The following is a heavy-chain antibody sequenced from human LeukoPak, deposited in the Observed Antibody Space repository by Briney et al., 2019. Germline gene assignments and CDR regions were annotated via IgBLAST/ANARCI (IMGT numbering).Heavy chain of an antibody. V-gene: IGHV3-23*01. CDR3: AKDVPPWEPADYFDY. CDR2: ISASGVNT. J-gene: IGHJ4*02. D-gene: IGHD1-26*01. CDR1: GFTFSSYA. Sequence: GGSLRLSCAASGFTFSSYAVSWVRQALGKGLEWVSSISASGVNTFYADSVQGRFTISRDNSKSTLYLQMNSLRDEDTAVYYCAKDVPPWEPADYFDYWGQGTLVAVSS.